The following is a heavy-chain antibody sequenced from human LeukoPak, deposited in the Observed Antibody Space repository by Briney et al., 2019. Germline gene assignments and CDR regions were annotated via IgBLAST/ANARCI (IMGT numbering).Heavy chain of an antibody. CDR3: AKAITIFGVVIAGGFDY. CDR1: GFTFDDYA. Sequence: GRSLRLSCAVSGFTFDDYAMHWVRHAPGKGLEWVSGISRNSGSIGYADSVKGRFTISRDNAKNSLYLQMNSLRAEDTALYYCAKAITIFGVVIAGGFDYWGQGTLVTVSS. D-gene: IGHD3-3*01. V-gene: IGHV3-9*01. J-gene: IGHJ4*02. CDR2: ISRNSGSI.